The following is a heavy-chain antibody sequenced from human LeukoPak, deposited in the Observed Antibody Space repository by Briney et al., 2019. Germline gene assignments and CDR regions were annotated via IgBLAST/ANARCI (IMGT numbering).Heavy chain of an antibody. D-gene: IGHD3/OR15-3a*01. V-gene: IGHV3-21*01. Sequence: PGGSLRLSCAVSGFTFSSYSMNWVRQAPGKGLEWVSSISSSSSYIYYADSVKGRFTISRDNSKNTVYLQMSSLRAEDTALYYCATIGTGDYRDDSWGQGTLVTVSS. CDR2: ISSSSSYI. J-gene: IGHJ5*01. CDR3: ATIGTGDYRDDS. CDR1: GFTFSSYS.